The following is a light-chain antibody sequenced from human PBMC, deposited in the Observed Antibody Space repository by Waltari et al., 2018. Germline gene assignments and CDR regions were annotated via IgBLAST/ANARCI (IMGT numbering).Light chain of an antibody. CDR2: DVS. Sequence: QSALTQPASVSGSPGQSITISCTGTSRDVGGYQYVSWHQQHPGKAPKLIIYDVSNRPSGVSNRFSGSKSGNTASLTISGLQAEDEAEYFCSSYTSARTWVFGGGTKLTVL. V-gene: IGLV2-14*03. CDR3: SSYTSARTWV. CDR1: SRDVGGYQY. J-gene: IGLJ3*02.